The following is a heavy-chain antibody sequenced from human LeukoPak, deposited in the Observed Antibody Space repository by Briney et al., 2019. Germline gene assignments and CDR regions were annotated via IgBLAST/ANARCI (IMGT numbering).Heavy chain of an antibody. D-gene: IGHD3-22*01. CDR1: GYSFTSYW. CDR2: IYPGDSDT. J-gene: IGHJ4*02. V-gene: IGHV5-51*01. CDR3: ARKTYYYDSSGYYSGYYFDY. Sequence: GESLKISRKGSGYSFTSYWIGWVRQMPGKGLEWMGIIYPGDSDTRYSPSFQGQVTISADKSISTAYLQWSSLKASDTAMYYCARKTYYYDSSGYYSGYYFDYWGQGTLVTVSS.